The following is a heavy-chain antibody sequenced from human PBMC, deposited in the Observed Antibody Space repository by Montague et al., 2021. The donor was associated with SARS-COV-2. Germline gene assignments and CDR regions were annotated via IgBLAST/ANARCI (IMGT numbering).Heavy chain of an antibody. CDR1: GDSISPDYW. CDR3: AGKGGWWSDLAY. V-gene: IGHV4-4*02. J-gene: IGHJ4*02. D-gene: IGHD2-15*01. Sequence: SETLSLTCAVSGDSISPDYWWTWLRLPPGKLLEMVGAIYHTGSTKYQPSLKSRVSMSVDKSWHQFSLRLTSVTAADTANYYCAGKGGWWSDLAYWGQGTLVTVSS. CDR2: IYHTGST.